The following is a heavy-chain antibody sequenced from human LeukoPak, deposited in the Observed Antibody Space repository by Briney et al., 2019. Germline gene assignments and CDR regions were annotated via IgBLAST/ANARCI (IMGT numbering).Heavy chain of an antibody. CDR2: ITGGAGST. V-gene: IGHV3-23*01. CDR1: GFTFSCYA. Sequence: GGSLRLSCAASGFTFSCYAMHWVRQAPGKGLEWVSAITGGAGSTYCTDSVKGRFTISRDNSKNTLYLQMNSLRAEDTAVYYCAKGGGNSYYFYYMDVWGKGTTVTVSS. CDR3: AKGGGNSYYFYYMDV. D-gene: IGHD4-23*01. J-gene: IGHJ6*03.